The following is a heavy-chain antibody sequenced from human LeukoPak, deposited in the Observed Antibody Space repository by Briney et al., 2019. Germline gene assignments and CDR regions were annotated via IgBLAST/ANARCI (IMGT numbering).Heavy chain of an antibody. CDR3: ARDWGSHDY. CDR2: TIPILGIA. CDR1: GYTFTGYY. J-gene: IGHJ4*02. V-gene: IGHV1-69*04. Sequence: ASVEVSCKASGYTFTGYYMHWVRQAPGQGLEWMGRTIPILGIANYAQKFQGRVTITADKSTSTAYMELSSLRPEDTAVYYCARDWGSHDYWGQGTLVTVSS. D-gene: IGHD3-16*01.